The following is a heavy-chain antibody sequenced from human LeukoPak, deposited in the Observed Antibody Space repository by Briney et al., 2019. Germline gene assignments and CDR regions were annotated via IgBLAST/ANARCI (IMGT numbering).Heavy chain of an antibody. CDR2: INPNSGGT. J-gene: IGHJ4*02. CDR1: GYTLSELS. Sequence: ASVKVSCKVSGYTLSELSMHWVRQAPGQGLEWMGWINPNSGGTNYAQKFQGRVTMTRDTSISTAYMELSRLRSDDTAVYYCARSMVRGVIEQPFDYWGQGTLVTVSS. D-gene: IGHD3-10*01. CDR3: ARSMVRGVIEQPFDY. V-gene: IGHV1-2*02.